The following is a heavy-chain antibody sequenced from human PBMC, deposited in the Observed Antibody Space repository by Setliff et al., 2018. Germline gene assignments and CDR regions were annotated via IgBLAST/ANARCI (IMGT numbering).Heavy chain of an antibody. CDR2: IYPDDSDA. V-gene: IGHV5-51*01. CDR1: GYTFTNYW. CDR3: ARRNTAMVYGFDI. Sequence: GESLKISCKSSGYTFTNYWIGWVRQMPGKGLEWMGIIYPDDSDARYSPSFRGQVTISVDKSISTAYLQWSSLKASDTAMYYCARRNTAMVYGFDIWGQGTMVTVSS. D-gene: IGHD5-18*01. J-gene: IGHJ3*02.